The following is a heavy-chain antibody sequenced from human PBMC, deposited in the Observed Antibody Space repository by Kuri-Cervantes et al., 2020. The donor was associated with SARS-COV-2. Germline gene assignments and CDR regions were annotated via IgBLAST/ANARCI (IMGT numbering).Heavy chain of an antibody. V-gene: IGHV3-21*01. Sequence: GESLKISCAASGFTFSSYSMNWVRQAPGKGLEWVSSISSSSSYIYYADSVKGRFTISRDNAKNSLYLQMNSLRAEDTAVYYCARGGYCSGGSCYSVYYHYYYGMDVWGQGTPVTVSS. J-gene: IGHJ6*02. CDR3: ARGGYCSGGSCYSVYYHYYYGMDV. CDR1: GFTFSSYS. CDR2: ISSSSSYI. D-gene: IGHD2-15*01.